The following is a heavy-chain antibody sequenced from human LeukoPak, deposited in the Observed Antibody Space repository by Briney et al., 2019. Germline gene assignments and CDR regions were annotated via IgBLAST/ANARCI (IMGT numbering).Heavy chain of an antibody. CDR3: ARDWELSRDY. J-gene: IGHJ4*02. D-gene: IGHD1-7*01. CDR1: GFSFSNAW. Sequence: PGGSLRLSCAASGFSFSNAWMSWVRQAPGQGLQWVANINEGGSAEYYAESVKGRFTISRDNAENSVHLQMNSLRAEDTAVYYCARDWELSRDYWGQGTLVTVCS. V-gene: IGHV3-7*03. CDR2: INEGGSAE.